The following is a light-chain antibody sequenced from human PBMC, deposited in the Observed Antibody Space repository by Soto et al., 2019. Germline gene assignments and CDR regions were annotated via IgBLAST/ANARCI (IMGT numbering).Light chain of an antibody. CDR3: QQYSSSSGFT. CDR1: QSISKW. V-gene: IGKV1-5*01. Sequence: DIQMTQSPSTLSASVGDRVTLTCRASQSISKWLAGYQQKPGKAPNLLIYDASSLQTGVSSRFSGSGSGTEFTLTISSLLPDDSATYYCQQYSSSSGFTFGQGTKVEIK. J-gene: IGKJ2*01. CDR2: DAS.